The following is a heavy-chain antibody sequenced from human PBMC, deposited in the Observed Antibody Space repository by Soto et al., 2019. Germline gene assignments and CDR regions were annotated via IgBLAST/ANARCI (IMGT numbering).Heavy chain of an antibody. J-gene: IGHJ4*02. Sequence: SVKVSCKASGGTFSSYAISWVRQAPGQGLEWMGGIIPIFGTANYAQKFQGRVTITADESTSTAYMELSSLRSEDTAVYYRARAGVELGNKENFDYRGQGPLIAASS. CDR1: GGTFSSYA. CDR3: ARAGVELGNKENFDY. CDR2: IIPIFGTA. D-gene: IGHD7-27*01. V-gene: IGHV1-69*13.